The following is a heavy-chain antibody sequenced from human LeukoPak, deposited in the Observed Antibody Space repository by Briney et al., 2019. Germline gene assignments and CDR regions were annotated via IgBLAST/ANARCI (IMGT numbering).Heavy chain of an antibody. Sequence: GASVKVSCKASGYTFTSYGISWVRQAPGQGLEWMGWISAYNGNTNYAQKLQGRVTMTTDTSTSTAYMELRSLRSDDTAVYYCARDCPITIFGVVLCPNDYWGQGTLVTVSS. D-gene: IGHD3-3*01. J-gene: IGHJ4*02. CDR2: ISAYNGNT. CDR1: GYTFTSYG. CDR3: ARDCPITIFGVVLCPNDY. V-gene: IGHV1-18*01.